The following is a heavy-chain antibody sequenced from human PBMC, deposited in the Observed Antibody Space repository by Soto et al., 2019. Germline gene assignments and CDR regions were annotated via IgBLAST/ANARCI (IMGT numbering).Heavy chain of an antibody. D-gene: IGHD6-19*01. Sequence: QVQLVQSGAEVKKPGASVKVSCKASGYTFTSYYMHWVRQAPGQGLEWMGIINPSGGSTSYAQKFQGRVTMTRDTSTSTVYMELSSLRSEDTAVYYCAREAVAVAGPGGAFDIWGQGTMVTVSS. CDR1: GYTFTSYY. V-gene: IGHV1-46*01. J-gene: IGHJ3*02. CDR2: INPSGGST. CDR3: AREAVAVAGPGGAFDI.